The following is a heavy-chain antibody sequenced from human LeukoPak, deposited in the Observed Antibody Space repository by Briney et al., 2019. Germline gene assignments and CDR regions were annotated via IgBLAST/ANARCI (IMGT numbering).Heavy chain of an antibody. CDR1: GYTFTSYG. D-gene: IGHD6-13*01. Sequence: GASVKVSCKASGYTFTSYGISWVRQAPGQGLEWMGWISAYNGNTNYAQKLQGRVTMTTDTSTSTAYMELRSLRSDDTAVYYCAIHRAPSSSWYEDRYYFDYWGQGTLVTVSS. CDR3: AIHRAPSSSWYEDRYYFDY. CDR2: ISAYNGNT. J-gene: IGHJ4*02. V-gene: IGHV1-18*01.